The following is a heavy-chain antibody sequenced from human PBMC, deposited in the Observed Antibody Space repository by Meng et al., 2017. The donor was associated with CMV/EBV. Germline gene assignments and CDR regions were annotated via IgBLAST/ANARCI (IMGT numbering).Heavy chain of an antibody. V-gene: IGHV4-34*01. CDR2: INHSGST. Sequence: GSLRLSCAVYGGSFSGYYWSWIRQPPGKGLEWIGEINHSGSTNYNPSLKSRVTISVDTPKNQFSLKLSSVTAADTAVYYCARGHIVVVPAATGYYYYGMDVWGQGTTVTVSS. J-gene: IGHJ6*02. D-gene: IGHD2-2*01. CDR1: GGSFSGYY. CDR3: ARGHIVVVPAATGYYYYGMDV.